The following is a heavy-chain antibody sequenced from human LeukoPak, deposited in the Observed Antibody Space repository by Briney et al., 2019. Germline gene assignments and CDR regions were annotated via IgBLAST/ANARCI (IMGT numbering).Heavy chain of an antibody. Sequence: GGSLRLSCTASGFTFGDYSMSWFRQAPGKGLEWVGYIKSKAYGCTTEYAASVKGRFTITRDDSKSIEYLHMNSLKTEDTAVYYCTTYYDIHWGQGTLVTVSS. D-gene: IGHD3-9*01. V-gene: IGHV3-49*03. J-gene: IGHJ4*01. CDR1: GFTFGDYS. CDR3: TTYYDIH. CDR2: IKSKAYGCTT.